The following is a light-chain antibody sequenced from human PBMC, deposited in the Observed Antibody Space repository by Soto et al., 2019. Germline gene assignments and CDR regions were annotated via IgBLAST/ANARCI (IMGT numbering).Light chain of an antibody. CDR3: QQYENYWT. J-gene: IGKJ1*01. CDR1: QSISSW. CDR2: DAS. V-gene: IGKV1-5*01. Sequence: MTQSPSTLPATAGDRVTITCRASQSISSWLAWYQHKPGKAPKLLIYDASNLDSGVPSRFSGGGSGTEFSLTISNLQPDDSATYYCQQYENYWTFGQGTKVDIK.